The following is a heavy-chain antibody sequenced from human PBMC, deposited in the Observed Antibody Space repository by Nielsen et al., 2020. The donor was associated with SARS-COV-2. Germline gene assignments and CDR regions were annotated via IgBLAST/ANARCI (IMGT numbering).Heavy chain of an antibody. CDR1: GGSISSGGYY. D-gene: IGHD2-8*01. CDR2: IYYSGST. V-gene: IGHV4-31*03. Sequence: SETLSLTCTVSGGSISSGGYYWSWIRQHPGKGLEWIGYIYYSGSTYYNPSLKSRVTISVDTSKNQFSLKLSSVTAADTAVYYCASIGVLGMDVWGQGTTVTVSS. CDR3: ASIGVLGMDV. J-gene: IGHJ6*02.